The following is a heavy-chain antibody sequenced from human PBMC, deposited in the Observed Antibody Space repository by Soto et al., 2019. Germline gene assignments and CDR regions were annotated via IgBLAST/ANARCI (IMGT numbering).Heavy chain of an antibody. CDR3: ARRVAAAGTRGFYYYYGMDV. CDR2: IYPGDSDT. CDR1: GYSFTSYW. J-gene: IGHJ6*02. D-gene: IGHD6-13*01. V-gene: IGHV5-51*01. Sequence: GESLKISCNGSGYSFTSYWIGWVRQMPWKGLEWMGIIYPGDSDTRYSPSFQGQVTISADKSISTAYLQWSSLKASDTAIYYCARRVAAAGTRGFYYYYGMDVWGQGTTVTVSS.